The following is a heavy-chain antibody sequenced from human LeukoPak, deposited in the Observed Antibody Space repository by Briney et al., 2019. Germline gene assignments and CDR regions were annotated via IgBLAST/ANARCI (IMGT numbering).Heavy chain of an antibody. J-gene: IGHJ4*02. Sequence: ASVKVSCKASGYTFTGYYIHWVRQAPGQGLEWMGWINPNSGGTKYAQKFQGRVTMTRDTSISTAYMELSSLTSDDTALYYCATDGAVAGTAYPEYWGPGTLVTVSS. D-gene: IGHD6-19*01. CDR2: INPNSGGT. V-gene: IGHV1-2*02. CDR1: GYTFTGYY. CDR3: ATDGAVAGTAYPEY.